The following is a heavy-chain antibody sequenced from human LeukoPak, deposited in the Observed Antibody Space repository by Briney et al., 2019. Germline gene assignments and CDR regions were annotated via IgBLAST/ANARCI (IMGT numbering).Heavy chain of an antibody. V-gene: IGHV3-23*01. CDR3: AKETDHGDYLLDY. CDR1: GFTFSSYA. Sequence: QAGGSLRLSCAASGFTFSSYAMSWVRQAPGRGLEWVSAISGSGGSTYYADSVKGRFTISRDNSKNTLYLQMNSLRAEDTAVYYCAKETDHGDYLLDYWGQGTLVTVSS. J-gene: IGHJ4*02. CDR2: ISGSGGST. D-gene: IGHD4-17*01.